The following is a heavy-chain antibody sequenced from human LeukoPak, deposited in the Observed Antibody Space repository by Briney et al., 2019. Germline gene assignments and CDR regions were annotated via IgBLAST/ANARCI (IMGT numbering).Heavy chain of an antibody. J-gene: IGHJ6*03. V-gene: IGHV4-4*07. CDR3: ARDHCSGGSCCYYYYMDV. Sequence: PSETLSLTCTVSGGSISSYYWSWIRQPAGKGLEWIGRIYTSGSTNYNPSLKSRVTISVDKSKNQFSLKLSSVTAADTAVYYCARDHCSGGSCCYYYYMDVWGKGTTVTVSS. CDR2: IYTSGST. D-gene: IGHD2-15*01. CDR1: GGSISSYY.